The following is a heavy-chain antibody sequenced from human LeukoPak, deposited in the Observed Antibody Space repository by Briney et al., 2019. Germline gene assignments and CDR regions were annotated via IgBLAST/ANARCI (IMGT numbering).Heavy chain of an antibody. CDR3: AREYHYYDTRGYYYFDY. V-gene: IGHV4-59*01. D-gene: IGHD3-22*01. CDR2: IYYSGST. CDR1: AGSISRYY. J-gene: IGHJ4*02. Sequence: SETLSLTCSVSAGSISRYYWSWIRQPPGKGLEWFGYIYYSGSTNYNPSLKSRVTMSLDTSRNQFSLKLSSVTAADTAVYYCAREYHYYDTRGYYYFDYWGQGTLVTVSS.